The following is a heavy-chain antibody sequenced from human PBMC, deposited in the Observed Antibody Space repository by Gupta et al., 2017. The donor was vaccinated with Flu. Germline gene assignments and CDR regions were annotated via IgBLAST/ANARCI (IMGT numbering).Heavy chain of an antibody. V-gene: IGHV3-15*01. D-gene: IGHD2-21*02. Sequence: EVQLVESGGGLVKPGESLRLSCAVSGLPFDNAWMTWVRQVPGKGLEWVGHIKSKAAGGTTDYAAPLKDRFIISRDDSKNTVYLQMNSLKTEDTAMYYCTRRCGGDCGGYSGQGTLVTVSS. CDR1: GLPFDNAW. J-gene: IGHJ4*02. CDR3: TRRCGGDCGGY. CDR2: IKSKAAGGTT.